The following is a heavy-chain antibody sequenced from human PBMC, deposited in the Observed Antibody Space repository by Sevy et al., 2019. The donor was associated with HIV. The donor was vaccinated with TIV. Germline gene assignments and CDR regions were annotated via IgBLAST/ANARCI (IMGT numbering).Heavy chain of an antibody. D-gene: IGHD3-10*01. J-gene: IGHJ6*02. CDR3: AKNRLPGGSYFSRHGLDV. V-gene: IGHV3-30*18. Sequence: GGSLRLSCAASGFTFSSYDMHWVRQAPGKGLEWVAIILHDGSYREYVDSGRGRFTMSRDNSKNRMYLQMNGLSIEDTAVYYCAKNRLPGGSYFSRHGLDVWGRGTTVTVSS. CDR2: ILHDGSYR. CDR1: GFTFSSYD.